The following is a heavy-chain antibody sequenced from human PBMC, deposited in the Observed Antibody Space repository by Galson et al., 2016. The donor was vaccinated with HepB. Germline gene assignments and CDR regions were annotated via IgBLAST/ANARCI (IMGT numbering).Heavy chain of an antibody. Sequence: SLRLSCAASEFTFNYYTMHWVRQAPGKGLEWVALISSDGSKTYYADSVKGRFSISRDNSKNTLYMQMNSLRDEDTAVYSCARDRGAPGSPLDYWGQGTLVTVSS. CDR1: EFTFNYYT. CDR2: ISSDGSKT. V-gene: IGHV3-30-3*01. J-gene: IGHJ4*02. D-gene: IGHD1-26*01. CDR3: ARDRGAPGSPLDY.